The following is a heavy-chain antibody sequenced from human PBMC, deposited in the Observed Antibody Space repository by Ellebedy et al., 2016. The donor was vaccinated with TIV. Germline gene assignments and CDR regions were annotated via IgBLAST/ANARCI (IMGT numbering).Heavy chain of an antibody. CDR2: ISSTGYYI. CDR1: GFSFSNYN. J-gene: IGHJ4*02. D-gene: IGHD3-16*01. V-gene: IGHV3-21*01. Sequence: GESLKISCAASGFSFSNYNLNWVRHAPRKGLEWVSSISSTGYYIYYAHSVKGRFTISRDHAMSSLFRQMNSLSAEDTAVYYCARRGELGSWGQGTLVTVSS. CDR3: ARRGELGS.